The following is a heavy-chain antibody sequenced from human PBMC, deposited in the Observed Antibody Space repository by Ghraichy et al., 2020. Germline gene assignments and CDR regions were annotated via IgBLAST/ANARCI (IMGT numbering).Heavy chain of an antibody. CDR3: AKGRGSPYYFDY. CDR2: ISGSGGTT. CDR1: GFTFSSYA. Sequence: GGSLRLSCAASGFTFSSYAMSWVRRAPGKGLEWVSGISGSGGTTYYADSAKVRFTISRANDKNTVYLQMSSRRPGDTAVYYCAKGRGSPYYFDYWGQRTLVTVSS. V-gene: IGHV3-23*01. D-gene: IGHD5-12*01. J-gene: IGHJ4*02.